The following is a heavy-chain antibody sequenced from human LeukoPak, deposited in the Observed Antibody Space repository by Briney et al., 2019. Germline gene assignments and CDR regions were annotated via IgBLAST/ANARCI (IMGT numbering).Heavy chain of an antibody. CDR2: ISYDGSNK. J-gene: IGHJ4*02. D-gene: IGHD3-22*01. V-gene: IGHV3-30-3*01. Sequence: GRSLRLSCAASGFTFSSYAMHWVRQAPGKGLEWVAVISYDGSNKYYADSVKGRFTISRDNSKNTLYLQMNSLRAEDTAVYYCARVVGYSSGFVDYWGQGTLVTVSS. CDR3: ARVVGYSSGFVDY. CDR1: GFTFSSYA.